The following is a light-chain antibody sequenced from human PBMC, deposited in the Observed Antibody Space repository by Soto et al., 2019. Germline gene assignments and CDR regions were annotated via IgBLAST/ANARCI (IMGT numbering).Light chain of an antibody. CDR1: SSNIGSNT. CDR2: SNN. CDR3: AAWDDSMNAWV. Sequence: QSAVTQPPSASGTPGQRVTISCSGSSSNIGSNTVIWYQQLPGTAPKLLIYSNNKRPSGVPDRFSGSKSGTSASLAISGLQSEDEADYYCAAWDDSMNAWVFGGGTKLTVL. V-gene: IGLV1-44*01. J-gene: IGLJ3*02.